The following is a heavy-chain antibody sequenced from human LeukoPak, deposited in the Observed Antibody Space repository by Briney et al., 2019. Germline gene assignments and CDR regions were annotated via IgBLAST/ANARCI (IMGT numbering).Heavy chain of an antibody. Sequence: GGSLRLSCAASGFTFSSYAMSWARQAPGKGLEWVSAISGSGGSTYYADSVKGRFTISRDNSKNTLYLQMNSLRAEDTAVYYCAKLFPPNDFWSGYPSYYYYMDVWGKGTTVTVSS. CDR1: GFTFSSYA. V-gene: IGHV3-23*01. D-gene: IGHD3-3*01. CDR3: AKLFPPNDFWSGYPSYYYYMDV. J-gene: IGHJ6*03. CDR2: ISGSGGST.